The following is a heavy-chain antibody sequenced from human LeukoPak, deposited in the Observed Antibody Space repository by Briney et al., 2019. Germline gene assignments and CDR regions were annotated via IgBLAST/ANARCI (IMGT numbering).Heavy chain of an antibody. J-gene: IGHJ4*02. CDR2: IYTSGST. CDR1: GGSISSGSYY. D-gene: IGHD3-22*01. Sequence: SQTLSLTCTVSGGSISSGSYYWSWIRQPAGKGLEWIGRIYTSGSTNYNPSLKSRVTISVDTSKNQFSLKLSSVTAADTAVYYCASRRLDYYDSSGCYYGVDYWGQGTLVTVSS. V-gene: IGHV4-61*02. CDR3: ASRRLDYYDSSGCYYGVDY.